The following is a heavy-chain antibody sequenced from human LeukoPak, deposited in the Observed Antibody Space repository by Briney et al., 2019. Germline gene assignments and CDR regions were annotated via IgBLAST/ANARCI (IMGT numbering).Heavy chain of an antibody. CDR3: ARVEGRNYYYYMDV. Sequence: ASVNVSCKASGYTFTSYGISWVRQAPGQGLEWMGWISAYNGNTNYAQKLQGRVTMTTDTSTSTAYMELRSLRSDDTAVYYCARVEGRNYYYYMDVWGKGTTVTVSS. CDR2: ISAYNGNT. CDR1: GYTFTSYG. D-gene: IGHD1-26*01. V-gene: IGHV1-18*01. J-gene: IGHJ6*03.